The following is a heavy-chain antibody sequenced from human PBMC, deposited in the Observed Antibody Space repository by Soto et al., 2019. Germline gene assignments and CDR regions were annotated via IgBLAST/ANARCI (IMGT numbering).Heavy chain of an antibody. CDR3: AREVISPATSDAFDI. V-gene: IGHV4-31*03. CDR2: SYHTGAA. CDR1: GGSLSSDNFF. Sequence: VQLQESGPGLVKPSQTLSVTCTVSGGSLSSDNFFWSWVSQHPETVLECVGYSYHTGAAYYNPSIKSRLTISLDTSKNRFSLSLISVTAADTAVYYCAREVISPATSDAFDIWGQGTMVTVSS. J-gene: IGHJ3*02. D-gene: IGHD1-26*01.